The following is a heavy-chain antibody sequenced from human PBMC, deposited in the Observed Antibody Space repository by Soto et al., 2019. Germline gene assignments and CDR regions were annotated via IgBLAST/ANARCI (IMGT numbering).Heavy chain of an antibody. CDR2: INHSGST. CDR1: GGSFSGYY. V-gene: IGHV4-34*01. CDR3: AVNLAYCGGDCP. J-gene: IGHJ4*02. Sequence: PSETLSLTCAVYGGSFSGYYWSWIRQPPGKGLEWIGEINHSGSTNYNPSLKSRVTISVDTSKNQFSLKLSSVTAADTAVYYCAVNLAYCGGDCPWGQGTLVTVSS. D-gene: IGHD2-21*02.